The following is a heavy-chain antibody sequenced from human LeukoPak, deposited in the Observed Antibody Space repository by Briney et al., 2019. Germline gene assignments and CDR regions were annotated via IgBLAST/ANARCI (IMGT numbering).Heavy chain of an antibody. J-gene: IGHJ3*02. Sequence: GGSLRLSXAASGFTFSSYGMHWVRQTPGKGLEWVAFIRCDGSNKDYADSVKGRFTISRDNFKNTLYLQMNSLRAEDTAVYYCAKPLDYGDYPGAFDIWGQGTMVTVSS. CDR1: GFTFSSYG. D-gene: IGHD4-17*01. V-gene: IGHV3-30*02. CDR3: AKPLDYGDYPGAFDI. CDR2: IRCDGSNK.